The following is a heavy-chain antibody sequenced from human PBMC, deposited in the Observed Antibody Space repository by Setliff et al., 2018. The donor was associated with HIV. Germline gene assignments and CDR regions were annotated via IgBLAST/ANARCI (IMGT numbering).Heavy chain of an antibody. CDR2: IYYSGST. J-gene: IGHJ4*02. CDR1: GGSIRSSSFY. CDR3: ARHAIVDTAGRGFDY. D-gene: IGHD5-18*01. V-gene: IGHV4-39*01. Sequence: PSENLSLTCTVSGGSIRSSSFYWGWIRQPPGKGLEWIGSIYYSGSTYYNSSLKSRVTISVDTSKNQFSLKLSSVTATDTAVYYCARHAIVDTAGRGFDYWGQGTLVTVSS.